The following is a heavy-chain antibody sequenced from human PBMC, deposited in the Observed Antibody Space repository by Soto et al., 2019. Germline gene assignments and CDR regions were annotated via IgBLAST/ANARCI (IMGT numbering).Heavy chain of an antibody. V-gene: IGHV3-21*01. CDR3: ARPRGPRGYDLIDY. CDR2: ISPRSDDI. CDR1: GFDLNYYS. D-gene: IGHD5-12*01. Sequence: EVQLVESGGDLVRPGGSLRLSCAASGFDLNYYSMNWVRQAPAKGLEWVSSISPRSDDIYYADSVKGRFTISRDNAKNSVYLQMNSLREEDTAVYYCARPRGPRGYDLIDYWGQGTLVIVSS. J-gene: IGHJ4*02.